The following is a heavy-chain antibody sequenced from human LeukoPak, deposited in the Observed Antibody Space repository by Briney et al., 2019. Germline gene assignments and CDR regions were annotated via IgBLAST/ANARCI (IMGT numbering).Heavy chain of an antibody. J-gene: IGHJ1*01. CDR2: INPSGGST. Sequence: GASVKDSCKASGYTLTCYYMHWVRQAPGQGLEWMGIINPSGGSTSYAQKFQGRVTMTRDTSTSTVYMELSSLRSEDTAVYYCARGATQYFQHWGQGTLVTVSS. V-gene: IGHV1-46*01. CDR3: ARGATQYFQH. CDR1: GYTLTCYY.